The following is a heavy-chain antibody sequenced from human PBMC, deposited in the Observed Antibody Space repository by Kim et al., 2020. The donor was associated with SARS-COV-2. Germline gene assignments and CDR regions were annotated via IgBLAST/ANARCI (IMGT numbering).Heavy chain of an antibody. Sequence: SETLSLTCTVSGGSISSYDWSWIRQPPGTGLEWMWYIYYSCSTNYNPSLKIRVTISVYTSKNKYSLKLSSVTAADTAVYYCARVSRGSICCPTHYHFDYWGQGTLVTVSS. D-gene: IGHD3-3*02. J-gene: IGHJ4*02. CDR2: IYYSCST. CDR3: ARVSRGSICCPTHYHFDY. CDR1: GGSISSYD. V-gene: IGHV4-59*13.